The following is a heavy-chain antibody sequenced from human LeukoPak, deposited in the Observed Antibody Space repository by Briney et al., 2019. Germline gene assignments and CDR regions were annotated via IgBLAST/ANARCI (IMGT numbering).Heavy chain of an antibody. D-gene: IGHD2-2*01. J-gene: IGHJ4*02. CDR3: ARSYCSSTSCYADY. CDR1: GFTLSIYG. CDR2: IWYDGSNK. Sequence: GGSLRLSWAASGFTLSIYGMHWVRQVPGKGLEWEAVIWYDGSNKYYADSVKGRFTISRANSKNTLYLQMNSLRAEDAAVYYCARSYCSSTSCYADYWGQGTLATVSS. V-gene: IGHV3-33*01.